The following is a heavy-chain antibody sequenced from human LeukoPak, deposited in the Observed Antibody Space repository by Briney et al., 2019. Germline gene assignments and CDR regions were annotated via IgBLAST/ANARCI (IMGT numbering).Heavy chain of an antibody. CDR1: GGSISSSSYY. CDR3: ARVASFYYYYMDV. V-gene: IGHV4-39*07. CDR2: IYYSGST. D-gene: IGHD2-15*01. J-gene: IGHJ6*03. Sequence: SETLSLTCTVSGGSISSSSYYWGWIRQPPGKGLEWIGSIYYSGSTYYNPSLKSRVTISVDTSKNQFSLKLSSVTAADTAVYYCARVASFYYYYMDVWAKGTTVTVSS.